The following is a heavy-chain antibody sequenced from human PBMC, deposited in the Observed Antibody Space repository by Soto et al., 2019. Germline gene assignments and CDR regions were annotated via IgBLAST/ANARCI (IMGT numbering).Heavy chain of an antibody. CDR3: ARCYCSVGSCFTCWHFDH. CDR2: ISIEKGDT. Sequence: QVQVVQSGAEVKKPGASVKGACKASGYSFDTFGMSWVRQAPGQGLERMGWISIEKGDTNSAQKFQDRVTMTTDTSTSTAYMELRSLTSDDTAVYYCARCYCSVGSCFTCWHFDHWGRGTLVTVSS. D-gene: IGHD2-15*01. V-gene: IGHV1-18*01. J-gene: IGHJ2*01. CDR1: GYSFDTFG.